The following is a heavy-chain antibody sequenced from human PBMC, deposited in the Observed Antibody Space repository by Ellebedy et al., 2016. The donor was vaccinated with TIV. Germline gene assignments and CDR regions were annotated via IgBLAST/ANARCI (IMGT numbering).Heavy chain of an antibody. CDR1: GFTFRSYG. D-gene: IGHD3-22*01. CDR3: ATHYSDTSSQFGPQSP. CDR2: ISYDGGEK. V-gene: IGHV3-30*03. Sequence: PGGSLRLSCAASGFTFRSYGMHWVRQAPGKGLEWVAGISYDGGEKHYVDPVKGRFTVSRDNSKNTLYLQMNSLRAEDTAVYYCATHYSDTSSQFGPQSPWGQGTLVTVSS. J-gene: IGHJ5*02.